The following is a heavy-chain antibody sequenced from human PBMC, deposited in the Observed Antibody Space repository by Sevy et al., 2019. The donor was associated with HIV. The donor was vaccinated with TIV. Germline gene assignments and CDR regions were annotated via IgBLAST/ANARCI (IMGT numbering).Heavy chain of an antibody. CDR3: ARDDSVARDYFDY. V-gene: IGHV3-21*01. Sequence: GGSLRLSCAASGFTFSSYSMNWVRQAPGKGLEWVAAISSSSNCIYYADSVKGRFTISRDNAKNSLYLHMDSLRAEDTALYYCARDDSVARDYFDYWGQGTLVTVSS. CDR1: GFTFSSYS. D-gene: IGHD2-15*01. J-gene: IGHJ4*02. CDR2: ISSSSNCI.